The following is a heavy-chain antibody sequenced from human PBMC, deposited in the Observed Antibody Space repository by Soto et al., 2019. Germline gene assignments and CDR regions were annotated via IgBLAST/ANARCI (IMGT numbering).Heavy chain of an antibody. J-gene: IGHJ6*02. D-gene: IGHD6-19*01. CDR3: ASDRSSGWDQGYGMDV. V-gene: IGHV4-31*03. CDR1: GDSITSGGYY. CDR2: IYGSGGSGST. Sequence: PSETLSLTCTVTGDSITSGGYYWSWIRQHPGKGLEWLGYIYGSGGSGSTLYNPSLKSRITLSVDTSKNQFSLKLRSVTAADTAVYYCASDRSSGWDQGYGMDVWGQGTTVTVSS.